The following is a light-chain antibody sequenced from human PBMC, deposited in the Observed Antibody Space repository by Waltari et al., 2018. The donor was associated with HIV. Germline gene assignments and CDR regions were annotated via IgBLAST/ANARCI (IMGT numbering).Light chain of an antibody. CDR3: CSYAGSNIHWV. V-gene: IGLV2-11*01. Sequence: QSALTQPSSVSWSPGRSVTIPCPGTSRYVKLYTYVSWYQHHPGEAPKLVIFGVNKRPSGVPDRFSGSNSGNTASLTISGLQAEDEGHYYCCSYAGSNIHWVFGGGTKLTVL. CDR2: GVN. J-gene: IGLJ3*02. CDR1: SRYVKLYTY.